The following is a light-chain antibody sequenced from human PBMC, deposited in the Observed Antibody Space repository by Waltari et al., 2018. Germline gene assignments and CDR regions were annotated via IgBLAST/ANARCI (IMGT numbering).Light chain of an antibody. CDR2: VNSDGSH. J-gene: IGLJ3*02. Sequence: QLVLTQSPSASASLGASVKLTCTLSSGHSSNIIAWLQQRPERGPRYLMKVNSDGSHYKGDDIPDRFPGSSSGAERYLTISSLQSEDEAGYYCETGGHGTWVFGGGTKLTVL. V-gene: IGLV4-69*01. CDR3: ETGGHGTWV. CDR1: SGHSSNI.